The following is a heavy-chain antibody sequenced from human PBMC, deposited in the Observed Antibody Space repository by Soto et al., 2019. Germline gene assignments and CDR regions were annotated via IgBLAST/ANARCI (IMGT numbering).Heavy chain of an antibody. V-gene: IGHV3-23*01. Sequence: EVQLLESGGALVPPGGSLRLSCAASGFSFNNYIMNWVRQAPGKGLEWVSGISDTGGSTDYADSVKGRFTISRDNSKNTLFLQTNRLRADDTAMYYCAKAGATSSPWHSNGFDPWGQGTLVTVSS. D-gene: IGHD1-26*01. CDR1: GFSFNNYI. CDR3: AKAGATSSPWHSNGFDP. CDR2: ISDTGGST. J-gene: IGHJ5*02.